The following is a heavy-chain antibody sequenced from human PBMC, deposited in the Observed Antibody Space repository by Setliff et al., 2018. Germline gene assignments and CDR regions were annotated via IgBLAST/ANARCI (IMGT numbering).Heavy chain of an antibody. Sequence: PGGSLRLSCVVSGFSFSNYGMTWVRQAPGKGLEWVSYISRGGDIQYGDSVKGRFTISRDISKDTLYLQMNSLRAEDTAVYYCPRVGLSGTSGYYYYVDVWGKGTTVTVSS. V-gene: IGHV3-48*01. CDR1: GFSFSNYG. J-gene: IGHJ6*03. CDR3: PRVGLSGTSGYYYYVDV. D-gene: IGHD1-20*01. CDR2: ISRGGDI.